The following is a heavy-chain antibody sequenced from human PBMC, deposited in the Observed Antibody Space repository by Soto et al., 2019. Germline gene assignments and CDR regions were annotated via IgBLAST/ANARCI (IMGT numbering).Heavy chain of an antibody. CDR2: MSSSGSTI. J-gene: IGHJ6*02. V-gene: IGHV3-11*01. CDR1: GFTFSDYY. Sequence: QVHLVESGGGLVKPEGSLRLSCAASGFTFSDYYMTWIRQAPGKGLEWVSYMSSSGSTIYHADSVKGRFTISRDNAENYLYLHMNSVRAGDTAVYYCAGGRSHYYGMDVWGQGTTVTVSS. CDR3: AGGRSHYYGMDV.